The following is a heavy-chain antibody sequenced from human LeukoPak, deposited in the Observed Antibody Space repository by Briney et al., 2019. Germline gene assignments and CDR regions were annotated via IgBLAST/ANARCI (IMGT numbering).Heavy chain of an antibody. CDR2: ISGSGSSI. CDR3: ARGGAARPDY. D-gene: IGHD6-6*01. V-gene: IGHV3-48*01. Sequence: GGSLRLSCEASGFTFTNYGMNWVRQAPGRGLEWLSYISGSGSSIYYADSVKGRFTISRDNGKNSLFLQMNSLRAEDTALHYCARGGAARPDYWGQGTLVTVSS. J-gene: IGHJ4*02. CDR1: GFTFTNYG.